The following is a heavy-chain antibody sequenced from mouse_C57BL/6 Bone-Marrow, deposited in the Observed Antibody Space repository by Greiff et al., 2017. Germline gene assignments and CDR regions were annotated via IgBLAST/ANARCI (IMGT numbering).Heavy chain of an antibody. CDR2: ISDGGSYT. Sequence: EVQRVESGGGLVKPGGSLKLSCAASGFTFSSYAMSWVRQTPDKRLEWVATISDGGSYTYYPDNVKGRFTISRDNAKNNLYLQMSHLKSEDTAMYYCARDNYYSQEDYYAMDYWGQGTSVTVSS. J-gene: IGHJ4*01. CDR3: ARDNYYSQEDYYAMDY. CDR1: GFTFSSYA. D-gene: IGHD2-12*01. V-gene: IGHV5-4*01.